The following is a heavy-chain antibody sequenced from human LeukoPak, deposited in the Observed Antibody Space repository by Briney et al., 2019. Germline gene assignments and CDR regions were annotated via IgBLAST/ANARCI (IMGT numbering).Heavy chain of an antibody. CDR3: ARLDCSGGSCYSGYFGY. Sequence: PSETLSLTCTVSGGSISSYYWSWIRQPPGKGLEWIGYIYYSGSTNYNPSLKSRVTISVDTSKNQFSLKLSSVTAADTAVYYRARLDCSGGSCYSGYFGYWGQGTLVTVSS. D-gene: IGHD2-15*01. CDR1: GGSISSYY. J-gene: IGHJ4*02. V-gene: IGHV4-59*08. CDR2: IYYSGST.